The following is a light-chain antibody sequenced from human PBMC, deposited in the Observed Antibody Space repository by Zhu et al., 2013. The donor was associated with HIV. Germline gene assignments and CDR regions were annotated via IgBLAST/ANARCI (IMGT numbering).Light chain of an antibody. CDR3: LQDSDHPYT. J-gene: IGKJ2*01. CDR1: QSISSY. CDR2: AAS. Sequence: IQMTQSPSSLSASVGDRVTITCRASQSISSYLNWYQQKPGKAPKLLIYAASTLQSGVPSRFSGSGSGTTFTLTISSLQSEDFATYYCLQDSDHPYTFGQGTKLEFK. V-gene: IGKV1-6*01.